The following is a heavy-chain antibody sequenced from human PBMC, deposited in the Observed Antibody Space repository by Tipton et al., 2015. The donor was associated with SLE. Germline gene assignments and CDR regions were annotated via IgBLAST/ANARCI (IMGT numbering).Heavy chain of an antibody. Sequence: LRLSCTVSGGSISSGSYYWSWIRQPPGKGLEWIGSMYHTGNTYYNPSLKSRVTISVDTSKNQFSLKLSSVTAADTAVYYCARGVRYGSGSYEFDYWGQGTLVTVSS. V-gene: IGHV4-39*07. CDR2: MYHTGNT. J-gene: IGHJ4*02. CDR3: ARGVRYGSGSYEFDY. D-gene: IGHD3-10*01. CDR1: GGSISSGSYY.